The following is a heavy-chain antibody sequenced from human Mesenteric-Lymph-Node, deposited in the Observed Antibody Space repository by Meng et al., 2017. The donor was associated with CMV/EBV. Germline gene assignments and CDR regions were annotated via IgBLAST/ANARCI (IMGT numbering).Heavy chain of an antibody. CDR1: GGSISSRNYY. V-gene: IGHV4-61*01. CDR2: IYYSGST. CDR3: AREKTSGNDAFDI. J-gene: IGHJ3*02. D-gene: IGHD1-26*01. Sequence: SETLSLTCTVSGGSISSRNYYWGWIRQPPGKGLEWIGYIYYSGSTNYNPSLKSRVTISVDTSKNQFSLKLSSVTAADTAVYYCAREKTSGNDAFDIWGQGTMVTVSS.